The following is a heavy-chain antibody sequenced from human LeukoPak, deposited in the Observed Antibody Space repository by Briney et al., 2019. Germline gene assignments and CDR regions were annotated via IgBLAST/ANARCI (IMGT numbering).Heavy chain of an antibody. V-gene: IGHV4-30-4*01. CDR3: ARVVTGGDYVDY. CDR1: GGSISSGDYY. CDR2: IYYSGST. Sequence: PSETLSLTCTVSGGSISSGDYYWSWIRQPPGKGLEWIGYIYYSGSTYYNPSLKGRVTISVDTSKNQFSLKLSSVTAANTAVYYCARVVTGGDYVDYWGQGTLVTVSS. J-gene: IGHJ4*02. D-gene: IGHD2-8*02.